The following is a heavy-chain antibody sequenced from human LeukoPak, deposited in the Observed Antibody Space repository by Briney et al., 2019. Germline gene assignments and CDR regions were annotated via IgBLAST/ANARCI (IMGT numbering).Heavy chain of an antibody. D-gene: IGHD5-12*01. CDR2: ISYDGSNK. CDR1: GFTFRNYA. CDR3: ARGESLVTTIDY. J-gene: IGHJ4*02. V-gene: IGHV3-30-3*01. Sequence: GGSLRLSCAASGFTFRNYAMSWVRQAPGKGLEWVAVISYDGSNKYYADSVKGRFTISRDNSKNTLYLQMNSLRAEDTAVYYCARGESLVTTIDYWGQGTLVTVSS.